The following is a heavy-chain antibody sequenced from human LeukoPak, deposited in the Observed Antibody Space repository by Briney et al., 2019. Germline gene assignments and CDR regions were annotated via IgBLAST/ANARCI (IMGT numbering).Heavy chain of an antibody. CDR2: IYTSGST. CDR3: ARTQSSSWPSYYYYMDV. CDR1: GGSISSYY. D-gene: IGHD6-13*01. V-gene: IGHV4-4*07. Sequence: PSETLSLTCTVSGGSISSYYWSWIRQPAGKGLEWIGRIYTSGSTNYNPSLKSRVTMSVDTSKNQFSLKLSSVTAADTALYSCARTQSSSWPSYYYYMDVWGKGTTVTVSS. J-gene: IGHJ6*03.